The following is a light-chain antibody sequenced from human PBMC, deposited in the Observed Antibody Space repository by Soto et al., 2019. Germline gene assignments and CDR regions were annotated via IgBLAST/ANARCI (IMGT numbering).Light chain of an antibody. J-gene: IGKJ1*01. CDR2: AAS. CDR3: QNYDSAPWT. CDR1: RDITDY. V-gene: IGKV1-27*01. Sequence: DIQMTQSPSSLSASVGDRVTITCRASRDITDYLAWYQQKPGQVPKPLISAASTLQSGVPSRFTASGSGTDFTLTVTGLQPEDFATYYCQNYDSAPWTFGQGTKVEF.